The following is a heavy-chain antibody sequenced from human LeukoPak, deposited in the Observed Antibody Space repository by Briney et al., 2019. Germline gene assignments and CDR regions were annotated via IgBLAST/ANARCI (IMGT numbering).Heavy chain of an antibody. CDR1: GFNFKNYE. J-gene: IGHJ5*02. CDR3: ARDRLYGFGEFEP. Sequence: GGSLRLSCEASGFNFKNYEMNWVRQAPGKGLEWVSYIDTSGSSIYYADSVKGRFTISRDNAKNSLYLQMNSLRAEDTAVYYCARDRLYGFGEFEPWGQGTLVTVSS. CDR2: IDTSGSSI. D-gene: IGHD3-10*01. V-gene: IGHV3-48*03.